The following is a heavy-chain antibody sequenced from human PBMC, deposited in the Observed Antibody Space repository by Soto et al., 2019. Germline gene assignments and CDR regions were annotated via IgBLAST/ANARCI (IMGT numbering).Heavy chain of an antibody. J-gene: IGHJ5*02. CDR3: AKDQFSVTTADWFDP. Sequence: EVQLLESGGGLVQPGGSLRLSCAASGFTFSSYAMSWVRQAPGKGLEWVSAISGSGGSTYYADSVKGRFTISRDNSKNPLYLQMNSLRAEDTAVYYCAKDQFSVTTADWFDPWGQGTLVTVSS. CDR2: ISGSGGST. D-gene: IGHD4-4*01. V-gene: IGHV3-23*01. CDR1: GFTFSSYA.